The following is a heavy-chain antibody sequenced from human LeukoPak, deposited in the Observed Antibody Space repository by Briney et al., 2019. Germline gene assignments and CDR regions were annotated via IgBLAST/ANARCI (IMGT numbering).Heavy chain of an antibody. V-gene: IGHV1-24*01. J-gene: IGHJ3*02. D-gene: IGHD6-19*01. Sequence: EASVKVSCKVSGYTLAELSMHWVRQAPGKGLEWMGGFDPEDGETIYAQKFQGRVTITADKSTSTAYMELSSLRSEDTAVYYCARTASASVAVAFDIWGQGTMVTVSS. CDR3: ARTASASVAVAFDI. CDR1: GYTLAELS. CDR2: FDPEDGET.